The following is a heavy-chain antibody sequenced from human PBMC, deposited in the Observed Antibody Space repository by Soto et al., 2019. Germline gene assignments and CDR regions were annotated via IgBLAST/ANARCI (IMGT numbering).Heavy chain of an antibody. CDR3: ARDLSWGSNWYYYMDV. V-gene: IGHV3-21*01. D-gene: IGHD7-27*01. J-gene: IGHJ6*03. CDR2: ISSSSSYI. Sequence: GGSLRLSGASCGFTYSSYSMNWVRQAPGKGLEWVSSISSSSSYIYYADSVKGRFTISRDNAKNSLYLQMNSLRAEDTAVYYCARDLSWGSNWYYYMDVWGKGTTVTVSS. CDR1: GFTYSSYS.